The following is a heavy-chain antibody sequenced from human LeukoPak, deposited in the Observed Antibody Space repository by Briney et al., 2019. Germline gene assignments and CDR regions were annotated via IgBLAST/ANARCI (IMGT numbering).Heavy chain of an antibody. CDR2: ISSSGSTI. J-gene: IGHJ4*02. D-gene: IGHD1-26*01. Sequence: GGSLRLSCAASGFTFSSYAMNWVRQAPGKGLEWVSYISSSGSTIYYADSVKGRFTISRDNAKNSLYLQMNSLRAEDTAVYYCAREAWGSYLRYFDYWGQGTLVTVSS. CDR1: GFTFSSYA. V-gene: IGHV3-48*03. CDR3: AREAWGSYLRYFDY.